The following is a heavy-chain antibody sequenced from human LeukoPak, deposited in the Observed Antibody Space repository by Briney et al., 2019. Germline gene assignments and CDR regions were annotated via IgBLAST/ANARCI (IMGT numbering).Heavy chain of an antibody. V-gene: IGHV1-18*01. CDR1: GHTFSTYG. J-gene: IGHJ3*02. CDR2: ITAYKGNT. CDR3: ARDPYYYDSSGYSHLYAFDI. D-gene: IGHD3-22*01. Sequence: GASVKVSCKASGHTFSTYGISWVRQAPGRGLEWVGWITAYKGNTNYAQKFQGRVIMTTDTSTSTAYMELRSLRSDDAAVYYCARDPYYYDSSGYSHLYAFDIWGQGTMVTVSS.